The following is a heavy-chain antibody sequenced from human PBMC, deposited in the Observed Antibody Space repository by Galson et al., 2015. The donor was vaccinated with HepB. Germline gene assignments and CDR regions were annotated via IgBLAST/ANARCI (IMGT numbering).Heavy chain of an antibody. CDR3: ARDRRDCSSTSCYALYYFDY. Sequence: SVKVSCKASGGTFSSYAISWVRQAPGQGLEWMGGIIPIFGTANYAQKFQGRVTITADESTSTAYMELSSLRSEDTAVYYCARDRRDCSSTSCYALYYFDYWGQGTLVTVSS. CDR1: GGTFSSYA. D-gene: IGHD2-2*01. CDR2: IIPIFGTA. J-gene: IGHJ4*02. V-gene: IGHV1-69*13.